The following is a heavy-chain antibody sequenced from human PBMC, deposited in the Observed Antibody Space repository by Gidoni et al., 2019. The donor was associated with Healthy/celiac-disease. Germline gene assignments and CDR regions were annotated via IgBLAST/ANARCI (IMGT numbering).Heavy chain of an antibody. CDR3: AKWDGAVAGDGSAFDI. CDR2: IYHSGST. Sequence: GLEWIGEIYHSGSTNYNPSLKSRVTIPVDKSKNQFSLKLSAVTAADTAVYYCAKWDGAVAGDGSAFDIWGQGTMVTVSS. D-gene: IGHD6-19*01. J-gene: IGHJ3*02. V-gene: IGHV4-4*02.